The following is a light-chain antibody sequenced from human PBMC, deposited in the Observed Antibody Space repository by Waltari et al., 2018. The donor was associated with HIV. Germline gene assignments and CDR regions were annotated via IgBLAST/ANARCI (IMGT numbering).Light chain of an antibody. CDR2: DAS. CDR1: TRVSSY. J-gene: IGKJ4*01. V-gene: IGKV3-11*01. CDR3: QQRSDWPPA. Sequence: EIVLTQSPASLSLSPGERATLSCRASTRVSSYFAWYQHKPGQAPRRLIYDASKRATGIPARFSGSGSGTYFTLTINSLEPEDFAVYYCQQRSDWPPAFGGGTKVEIK.